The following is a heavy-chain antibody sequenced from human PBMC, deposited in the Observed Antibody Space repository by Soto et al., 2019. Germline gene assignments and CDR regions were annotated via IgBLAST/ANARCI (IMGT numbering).Heavy chain of an antibody. CDR3: ARDTRAYCGGDCYSRAFDI. V-gene: IGHV3-66*01. CDR2: IYSGGST. CDR1: GFTVSSNY. D-gene: IGHD2-21*02. Sequence: GGSLRLSCAASGFTVSSNYMSWVRQAPGKGLEWVSVIYSGGSTYYADSVKGRFTISRDNSKNTLYLQMNSLRAEDTAVYYWARDTRAYCGGDCYSRAFDIWGQGTMVTVSS. J-gene: IGHJ3*02.